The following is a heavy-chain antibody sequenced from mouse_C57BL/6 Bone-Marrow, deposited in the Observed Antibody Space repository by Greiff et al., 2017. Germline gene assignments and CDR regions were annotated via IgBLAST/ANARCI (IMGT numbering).Heavy chain of an antibody. J-gene: IGHJ1*03. CDR3: ARRVYYGSSYWYFDV. V-gene: IGHV5-15*01. Sequence: EVHLVESGGGLVQPGGSLKLSCAASGFTFSDYGMAWVRQAPRKGPEWVAFISNLAYSIYYADTVTGRFTISRENAKNTLYLEMSSLRSEDTAMYYCARRVYYGSSYWYFDVWGTGTTVTVSS. CDR2: ISNLAYSI. CDR1: GFTFSDYG. D-gene: IGHD1-1*01.